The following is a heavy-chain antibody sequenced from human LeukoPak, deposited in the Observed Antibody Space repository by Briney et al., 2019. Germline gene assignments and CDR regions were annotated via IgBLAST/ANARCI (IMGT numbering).Heavy chain of an antibody. J-gene: IGHJ4*02. CDR1: GYTFTSYA. CDR2: INAGNGNT. V-gene: IGHV1-3*01. D-gene: IGHD2-15*01. Sequence: ASVKVSCKASGYTFTSYAMHWVRQAPGQRLEWMGWINAGNGNTKYSQKFQGRVTITRNTSASTACMELSSLRSEDTAVYYCARRMSPGYCSGGSCFLIDYWGQGTLVTVSS. CDR3: ARRMSPGYCSGGSCFLIDY.